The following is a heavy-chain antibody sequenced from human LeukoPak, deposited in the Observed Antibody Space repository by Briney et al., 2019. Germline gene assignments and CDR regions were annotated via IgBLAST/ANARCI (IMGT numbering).Heavy chain of an antibody. D-gene: IGHD5-18*01. V-gene: IGHV4-34*01. CDR1: GGSFSGYY. Sequence: SETLSLTCAVYGGSFSGYYWSWIRQPPGKGLEWIGEINHSGSTNYNPSLKSRVTMSVDTSKNQFSLKLSSVTAADTAVYYCARVQDTAMVRGVDYWGQGTLVTVSS. CDR3: ARVQDTAMVRGVDY. J-gene: IGHJ4*02. CDR2: INHSGST.